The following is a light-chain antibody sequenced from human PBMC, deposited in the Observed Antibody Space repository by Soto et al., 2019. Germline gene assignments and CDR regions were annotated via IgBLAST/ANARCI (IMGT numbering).Light chain of an antibody. CDR1: NIGSKR. Sequence: SYELTQPPSVSVAPEKTARLTCGGDNIGSKRVHWYRQKPGQAPVLVIYYDSDRPSGIPERFSGSNSGNTATLTINRVEAGDEVDYYCQVWDITTDHYVFGTGTNVTVL. J-gene: IGLJ1*01. CDR3: QVWDITTDHYV. V-gene: IGLV3-21*04. CDR2: YDS.